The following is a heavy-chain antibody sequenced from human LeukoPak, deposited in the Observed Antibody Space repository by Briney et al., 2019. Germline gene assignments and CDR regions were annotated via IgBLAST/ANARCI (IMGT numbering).Heavy chain of an antibody. Sequence: PGGSLRLSCAASGFTFSSYWMSWVRQAPGKGLEWVANIKQDGSEKYNVDSVKGRFTISRDSAKKSLYLQMNSLRAEDTAVYYCAKGWGSFDYWGQGTLVTVSS. D-gene: IGHD7-27*01. CDR3: AKGWGSFDY. CDR2: IKQDGSEK. CDR1: GFTFSSYW. V-gene: IGHV3-7*01. J-gene: IGHJ4*02.